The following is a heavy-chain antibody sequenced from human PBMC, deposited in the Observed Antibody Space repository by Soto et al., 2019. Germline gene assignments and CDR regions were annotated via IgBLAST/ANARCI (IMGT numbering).Heavy chain of an antibody. Sequence: SVKVSCKASGGTFSSYAISWVRQAPGQGLEWMGVIIPIFGTANYAQKFQGRVTITADESTSTAYMELSSLRSEDTAVYYCARAEWGDGAFDIWGQGTMVTVSS. V-gene: IGHV1-69*13. CDR3: ARAEWGDGAFDI. CDR2: IIPIFGTA. D-gene: IGHD1-26*01. CDR1: GGTFSSYA. J-gene: IGHJ3*02.